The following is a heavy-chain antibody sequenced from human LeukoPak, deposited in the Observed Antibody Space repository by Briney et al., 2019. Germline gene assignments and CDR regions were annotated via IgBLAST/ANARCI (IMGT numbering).Heavy chain of an antibody. V-gene: IGHV3-48*02. CDR1: GFTFSSYS. CDR2: ISSSSSTI. Sequence: GGSLRLSCAASGFTFSSYSMNWVRQAPGKGLEWVSYISSSSSTIYYADSVKGRFTISRDNAKNSLYLQMNSLRDEDTAVYYCATDQEPGGPAAMSHGMDVWGQGTTVTVSS. D-gene: IGHD2-2*01. CDR3: ATDQEPGGPAAMSHGMDV. J-gene: IGHJ6*02.